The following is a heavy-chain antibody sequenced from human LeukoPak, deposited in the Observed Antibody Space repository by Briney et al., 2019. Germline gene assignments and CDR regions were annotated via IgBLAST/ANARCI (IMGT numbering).Heavy chain of an antibody. V-gene: IGHV4-39*01. CDR1: GGSISSSSYY. D-gene: IGHD3-22*01. CDR2: IYYSGST. CDR3: ARAPLITMIEEYAFDI. Sequence: SETLSLTCTVSGGSISSSSYYWGWIRQPPGKGLEWIGSIYYSGSTYYNPSLRSRVTISVDTSKNQFSLKLSSVTAADTAVYYCARAPLITMIEEYAFDIWGQGTMVTVSS. J-gene: IGHJ3*02.